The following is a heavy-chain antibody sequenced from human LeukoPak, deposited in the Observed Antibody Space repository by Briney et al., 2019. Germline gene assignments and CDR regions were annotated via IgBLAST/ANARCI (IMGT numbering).Heavy chain of an antibody. CDR2: IYTSGST. Sequence: SETLSLTCTVSGGSISSYYWSWIRQPAGKALEWIGRIYTSGSTNYNPSLKSRVTISVDKSKNQFSLKLSSVTAADTAGYYCARNAQRYNWNDYFDYWGQGTLVTVSS. CDR1: GGSISSYY. D-gene: IGHD1-1*01. V-gene: IGHV4-4*07. J-gene: IGHJ4*02. CDR3: ARNAQRYNWNDYFDY.